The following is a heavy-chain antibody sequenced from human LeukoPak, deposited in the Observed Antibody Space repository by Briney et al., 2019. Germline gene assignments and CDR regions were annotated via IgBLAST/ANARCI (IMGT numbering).Heavy chain of an antibody. V-gene: IGHV4-34*01. CDR3: AKGYCSGDSCYSGYHGMDV. CDR1: GGSISNYY. CDR2: INHSGST. D-gene: IGHD2-15*01. Sequence: PSETLSLTCTVSGGSISNYYWSWIRQPPGKGLEWIGEINHSGSTNYNPSLKSRVTISVDTSKNQFSLKLSSVTAADTAVYYCAKGYCSGDSCYSGYHGMDVWGQGTTVTVSS. J-gene: IGHJ6*02.